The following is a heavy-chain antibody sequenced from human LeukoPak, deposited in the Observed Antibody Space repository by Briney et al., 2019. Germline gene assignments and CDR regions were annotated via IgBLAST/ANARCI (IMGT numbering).Heavy chain of an antibody. D-gene: IGHD3-10*01. CDR1: GGSISSYY. CDR2: IYYSGST. Sequence: SETLSLTCTVSGGSISSYYWSWIRQPPGKGLEWIGYIYYSGSTNYNPSLKSRVTISVDTSKNQFSLKLSSVTAADTAVYYCARFMWFGESLDAFDIWGQGTMVIVSS. J-gene: IGHJ3*02. CDR3: ARFMWFGESLDAFDI. V-gene: IGHV4-59*01.